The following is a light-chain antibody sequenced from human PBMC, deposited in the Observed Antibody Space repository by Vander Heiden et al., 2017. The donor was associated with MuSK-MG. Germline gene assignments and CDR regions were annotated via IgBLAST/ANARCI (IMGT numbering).Light chain of an antibody. CDR2: DAS. CDR3: QQDGTSPIT. J-gene: IGKJ5*01. CDR1: QTVKKNY. V-gene: IGKV3-20*01. Sequence: EIVLTQSPGTLSLSPGERVTLSCGASQTVKKNYLAWYQQKPGQAPRLLIYDASCRATGIPDRFSGSGSGTAFTLTISRLEPEDFAVYHCQQDGTSPITFGQGTRLDIK.